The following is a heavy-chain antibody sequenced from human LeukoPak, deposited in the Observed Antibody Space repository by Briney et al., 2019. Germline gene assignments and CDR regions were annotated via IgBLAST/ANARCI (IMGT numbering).Heavy chain of an antibody. D-gene: IGHD3-10*01. CDR2: MNPNSGDT. CDR1: GSTFGSYD. V-gene: IGHV1-8*02. J-gene: IGHJ4*02. Sequence: ASVKVSCKASGSTFGSYDINWVRQATGQGLEWMGWMNPNSGDTGYTQRFQGRVTMTRDTSISTAYMELSSLRSEDTAVYYCARGPYGTGSHFDFWGQGTLVTVSS. CDR3: ARGPYGTGSHFDF.